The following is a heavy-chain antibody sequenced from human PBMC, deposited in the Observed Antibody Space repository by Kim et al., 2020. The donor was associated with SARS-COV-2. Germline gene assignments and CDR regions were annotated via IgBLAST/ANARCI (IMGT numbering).Heavy chain of an antibody. D-gene: IGHD4-17*01. V-gene: IGHV4-39*07. Sequence: SETLSLTCTVSGGSISSSSYYWGWIRQPPGKGLEWIGSIYYSGSTYYNSSLKSRVTISVDTSKNQFSLKLSSVTAADTAVYYCARAKRRYLTVTTYHYF. CDR2: IYYSGST. CDR3: ARAKRRYLTVTTYHYF. CDR1: GGSISSSSYY. J-gene: IGHJ4*01.